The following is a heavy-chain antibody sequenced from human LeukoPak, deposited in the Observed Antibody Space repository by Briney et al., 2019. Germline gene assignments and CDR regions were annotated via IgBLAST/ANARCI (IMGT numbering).Heavy chain of an antibody. V-gene: IGHV3-74*01. Sequence: GGSLRLSCAASGFAFRNYWMHWVRQGPGKGLLWVSRINRDGRATSYADSAKGRFTISRDNAKNTLYLQMNSLRAEDTAVYYCARDPYDILTGPYFDYWGQGTLVTASS. J-gene: IGHJ4*02. CDR2: INRDGRAT. CDR1: GFAFRNYW. CDR3: ARDPYDILTGPYFDY. D-gene: IGHD3-9*01.